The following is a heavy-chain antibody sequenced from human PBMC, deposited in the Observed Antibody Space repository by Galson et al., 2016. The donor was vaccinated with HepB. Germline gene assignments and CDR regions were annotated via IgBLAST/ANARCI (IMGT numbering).Heavy chain of an antibody. CDR2: ISGSGGST. V-gene: IGHV3-23*01. D-gene: IGHD5-18*01. Sequence: SLRLSCAASGFTFSTYSMNWVRQSPGKGLEWVSTISGSGGSTYYADSVKGRFTISRDNSKNTLYLQMNSLSADDTAVYYCTKDRCRKYSSGYCGFASWGQGTLVTVSS. CDR1: GFTFSTYS. J-gene: IGHJ4*02. CDR3: TKDRCRKYSSGYCGFAS.